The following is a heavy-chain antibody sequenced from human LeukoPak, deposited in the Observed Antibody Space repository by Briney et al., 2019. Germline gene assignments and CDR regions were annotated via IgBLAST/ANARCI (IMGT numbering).Heavy chain of an antibody. J-gene: IGHJ6*02. V-gene: IGHV4-34*01. D-gene: IGHD6-13*01. CDR3: ARGPGSWAIKYYYGMDV. CDR1: GGSFSGYY. CDR2: INHSGST. Sequence: SETLCLTRAVSGGSFSGYYWSWIRQPPGKGLEWIGEINHSGSTGYNPSLKSRVTISVDTSKNHFSLKLSSVTAADTAVYYCARGPGSWAIKYYYGMDVWGQGTTVTVSS.